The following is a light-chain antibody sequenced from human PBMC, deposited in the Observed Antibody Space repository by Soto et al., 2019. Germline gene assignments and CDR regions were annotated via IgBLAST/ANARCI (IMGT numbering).Light chain of an antibody. CDR2: GAS. V-gene: IGKV3-20*01. CDR1: QSVSNNY. J-gene: IGKJ1*01. Sequence: EVVLTQSPGTLSLSPGEGATLSCRTSQSVSNNYLAWYQQKPGQAPRLLIYGASSRATGVPDRFSGSGSGTDFTLSISRLEPEDFAVYYCQQYSNLWTFGQGTKVDI. CDR3: QQYSNLWT.